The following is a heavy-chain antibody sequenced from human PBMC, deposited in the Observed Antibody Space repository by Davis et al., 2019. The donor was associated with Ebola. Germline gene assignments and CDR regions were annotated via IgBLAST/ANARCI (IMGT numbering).Heavy chain of an antibody. CDR1: GYTFTSYG. CDR2: ISAYNGNT. V-gene: IGHV1-18*04. CDR3: ARARVLLSFGEPFDY. Sequence: ASVKVSCKASGYTFTSYGITWVRQAPGQGLEWMGWISAYNGNTNYAQNLQGRVTMTTDTSTSTAYMELRSLRSDDTAVYYCARARVLLSFGEPFDYWGQGTLVTVSS. J-gene: IGHJ4*02. D-gene: IGHD3-10*01.